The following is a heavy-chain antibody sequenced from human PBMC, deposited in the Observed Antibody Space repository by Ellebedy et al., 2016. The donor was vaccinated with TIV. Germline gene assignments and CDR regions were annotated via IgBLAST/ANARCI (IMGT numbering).Heavy chain of an antibody. J-gene: IGHJ6*02. Sequence: GGSLRLXXAASGFTFSSFDMHWVRQAPGKGLEWISYMSSSYSSTSYADSVKGRFTISRDNFKSTLFLQMNSLRAEDTAVYYCARGLPGLRFYYYYGLDVWGQGTTVTVSS. CDR1: GFTFSSFD. D-gene: IGHD3-9*01. V-gene: IGHV3-48*01. CDR3: ARGLPGLRFYYYYGLDV. CDR2: MSSSYSST.